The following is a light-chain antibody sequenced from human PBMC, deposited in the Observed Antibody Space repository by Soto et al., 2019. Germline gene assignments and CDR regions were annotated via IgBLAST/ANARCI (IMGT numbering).Light chain of an antibody. CDR2: KAS. CDR1: QTISSW. Sequence: DIQMTQSPSTLSGSLGDRVTITCRASQTISSWLAWYQQKPGKAPKLLIYKASTLKSGVPPRFSGSGSGTDYTLIISSLQPEDFATYYCQQSYSPLWTVGQGTKVDI. J-gene: IGKJ1*01. V-gene: IGKV1-5*03. CDR3: QQSYSPLWT.